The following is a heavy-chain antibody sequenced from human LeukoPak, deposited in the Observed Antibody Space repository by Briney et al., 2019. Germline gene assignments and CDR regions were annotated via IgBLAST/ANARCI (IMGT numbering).Heavy chain of an antibody. V-gene: IGHV3-21*06. CDR2: FSVGSSYT. CDR3: VRIPNSANFPNWFDP. J-gene: IGHJ5*02. D-gene: IGHD4/OR15-4a*01. CDR1: GLSFRGYT. Sequence: GGPLRPSGAASGLSFRGYTMNWVPKAPGKGREWVSSFSVGSSYTHYADSVKGRFTISRDNAKNSLYLQMNSLRADDTAVYYCVRIPNSANFPNWFDPWGQGTLVTVSS.